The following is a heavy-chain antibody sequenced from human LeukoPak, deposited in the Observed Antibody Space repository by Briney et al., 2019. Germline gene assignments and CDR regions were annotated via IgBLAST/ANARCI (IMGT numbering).Heavy chain of an antibody. V-gene: IGHV3-33*01. CDR3: ARDHRDAFDY. J-gene: IGHJ4*02. CDR2: IWYDGSNK. CDR1: GFTFSSYG. D-gene: IGHD5-24*01. Sequence: HPGGSLRLSCAASGFTFSSYGMHWVRQAPGKGLEWVAVIWYDGSNKYYVDSVKGRFTISRDNSNNTLYLQMNSLRAEDTAVYYCARDHRDAFDYWGQGTLVTVSS.